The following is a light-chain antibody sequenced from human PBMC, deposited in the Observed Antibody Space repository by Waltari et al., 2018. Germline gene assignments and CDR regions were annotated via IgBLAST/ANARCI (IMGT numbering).Light chain of an antibody. CDR2: YDS. Sequence: SYELTQPPSVSVAPGKTAWITCGGNNVGSKSVHWYQQKPGQAPVLVMYYDSYRPSGIPGRFSGSNSGNAATLTISRVEAGDEADYYCQVWDSASDHYVFGSGTKVTVL. CDR1: NVGSKS. CDR3: QVWDSASDHYV. J-gene: IGLJ1*01. V-gene: IGLV3-21*04.